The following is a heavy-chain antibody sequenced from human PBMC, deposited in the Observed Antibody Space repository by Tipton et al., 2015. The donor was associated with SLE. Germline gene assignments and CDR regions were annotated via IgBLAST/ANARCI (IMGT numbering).Heavy chain of an antibody. D-gene: IGHD2-15*01. CDR1: GGSISSHY. CDR3: SGAWQGYCSGGTCYVLNY. CDR2: ISYSETT. J-gene: IGHJ4*02. Sequence: TLSLTCTVSGGSISSHYWSWIRQPPGKGLEWIGDISYSETTNYNPSLKSRVTISVDTSKNQFSLKLRSVTAADTAVYYCSGAWQGYCSGGTCYVLNYWGQGTLVSVPS. V-gene: IGHV4-59*11.